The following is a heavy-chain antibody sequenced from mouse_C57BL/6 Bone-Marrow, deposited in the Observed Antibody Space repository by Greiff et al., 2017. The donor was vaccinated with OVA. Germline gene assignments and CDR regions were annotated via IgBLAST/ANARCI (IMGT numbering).Heavy chain of an antibody. Sequence: DVMLVESGGGLVKPGGSLKLSCAASGFTFSDYGMHWVRQAPEQGLEWVAYISSGSSTIYYADTVKGRFTIARDNAKNTLFRQMTSLRSEDTAMYYCARSLGGYVDYWGQGTTLTVSS. CDR1: GFTFSDYG. V-gene: IGHV5-17*01. J-gene: IGHJ2*01. CDR2: ISSGSSTI. D-gene: IGHD3-1*01. CDR3: ARSLGGYVDY.